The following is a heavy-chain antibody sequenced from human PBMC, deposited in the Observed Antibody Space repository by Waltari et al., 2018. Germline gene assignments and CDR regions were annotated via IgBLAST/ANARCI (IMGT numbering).Heavy chain of an antibody. V-gene: IGHV1-69*12. Sequence: QVQLVQSGAEVKKPGSSVKVSCKASGGTFSSYPISWVRQAPGQGREWMGGIIPIFGTANYAQKFQGRVTITADESTSTAYMELSSLRSEDTAVYYCARRPAGYYDSSGELFDYWGQGTLVTVSS. CDR3: ARRPAGYYDSSGELFDY. CDR1: GGTFSSYP. D-gene: IGHD3-22*01. J-gene: IGHJ4*02. CDR2: IIPIFGTA.